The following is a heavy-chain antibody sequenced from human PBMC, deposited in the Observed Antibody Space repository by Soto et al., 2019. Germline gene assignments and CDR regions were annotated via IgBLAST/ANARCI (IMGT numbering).Heavy chain of an antibody. D-gene: IGHD6-13*01. CDR1: GFTFSSYD. V-gene: IGHV3-13*01. CDR3: ARGFAAAGTHYYFDY. J-gene: IGHJ4*02. Sequence: GGSLRLSCAASGFTFSSYDMHWVRQATGKGLEWVSAIGTAGDTYYPGSVKGRFTISRENAKNSLYLQMNSLRAEDTAVYYCARGFAAAGTHYYFDYWGQGTLVTVSS. CDR2: IGTAGDT.